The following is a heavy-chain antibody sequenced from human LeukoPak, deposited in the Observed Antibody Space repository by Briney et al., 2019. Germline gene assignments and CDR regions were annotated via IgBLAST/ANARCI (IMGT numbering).Heavy chain of an antibody. J-gene: IGHJ5*02. CDR3: ARNPSITIFGVVPNWFDP. D-gene: IGHD3-3*01. CDR2: IYYSGST. V-gene: IGHV4-59*01. Sequence: SETLSLTCTVSGGSIGSYYWSWIRQPPGKGLEWIGYIYYSGSTNYNPSLKSRVTISVDTSKNQFSLKLSSVTAADTAVYYCARNPSITIFGVVPNWFDPWGQGTLVTVSS. CDR1: GGSIGSYY.